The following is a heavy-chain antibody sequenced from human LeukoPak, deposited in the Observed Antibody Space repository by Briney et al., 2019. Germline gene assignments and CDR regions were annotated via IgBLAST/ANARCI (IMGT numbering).Heavy chain of an antibody. Sequence: SETLSLTCSVSGGSINTNTYYWSWIRQAPGKGLEWIGNIYYIGNTNYNPSLKSRVSISIDTSSIQFFLTLSSVTAADTAVYYCERSFGSKNAFDVWGQGRMVTVSS. J-gene: IGHJ3*01. D-gene: IGHD3-3*01. V-gene: IGHV4-59*08. CDR3: ERSFGSKNAFDV. CDR2: IYYIGNT. CDR1: GGSINTNTYY.